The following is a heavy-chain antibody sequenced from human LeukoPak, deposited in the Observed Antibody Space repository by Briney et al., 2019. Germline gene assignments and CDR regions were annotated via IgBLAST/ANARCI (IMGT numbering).Heavy chain of an antibody. CDR1: GFTFSSYG. J-gene: IGHJ6*03. CDR2: IRFDGSNK. CDR3: AKGGGYEAQYYYYYLDV. Sequence: GGSLRLSCAASGFTFSSYGMHWVRQAPGKGLEWVAFIRFDGSNKYYADSVRGRFTISRDNSKNTLYLQMKSLRAEDTAVYYCAKGGGYEAQYYYYYLDVWGKGTTVTISS. V-gene: IGHV3-30*02. D-gene: IGHD5-12*01.